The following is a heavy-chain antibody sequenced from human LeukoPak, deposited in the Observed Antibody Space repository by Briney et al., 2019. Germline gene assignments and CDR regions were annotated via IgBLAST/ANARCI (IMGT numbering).Heavy chain of an antibody. J-gene: IGHJ5*02. D-gene: IGHD3-10*01. Sequence: SETLSLTCTVSGGSISSYYWSWIRQPPGKGLEWIGYIYYSGSTNYNSSFKSRVTISIDTSKNQFSLRLSSMTAADTAVYYCARSGTYYNNWFDPWGQGTLVTVSS. CDR1: GGSISSYY. CDR3: ARSGTYYNNWFDP. V-gene: IGHV4-59*08. CDR2: IYYSGST.